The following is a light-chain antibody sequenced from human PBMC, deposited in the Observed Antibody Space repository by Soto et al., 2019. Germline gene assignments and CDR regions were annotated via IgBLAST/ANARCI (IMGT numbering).Light chain of an antibody. CDR1: SSDVGNYNL. Sequence: QSALTQPASVSGSPGQSITISCTGTSSDVGNYNLVSWYQQRPGKAPKLMIYEGSKRPSGVSNRFSGSKSGNTASLTISILQAEDEADYYCCSYAGSSTYVFGTGTKVTVL. J-gene: IGLJ1*01. CDR2: EGS. V-gene: IGLV2-23*01. CDR3: CSYAGSSTYV.